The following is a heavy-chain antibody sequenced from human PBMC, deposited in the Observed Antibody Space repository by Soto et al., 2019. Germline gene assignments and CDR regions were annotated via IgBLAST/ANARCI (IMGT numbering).Heavy chain of an antibody. CDR3: TTDPDGLTGYYYYFDY. V-gene: IGHV3-15*01. D-gene: IGHD3-9*01. CDR1: GFTFSNAW. CDR2: IKSKTDGGTT. Sequence: GGSLRLSCAASGFTFSNAWMSWVRQAPGKGLEWVGRIKSKTDGGTTDYAAPVKGRFTISRDDSKNTLYLQMNSLKTEDTAVYYCTTDPDGLTGYYYYFDYWGQGTLVTVSS. J-gene: IGHJ4*02.